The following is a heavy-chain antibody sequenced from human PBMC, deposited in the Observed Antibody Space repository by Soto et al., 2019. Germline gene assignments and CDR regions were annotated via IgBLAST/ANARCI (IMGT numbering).Heavy chain of an antibody. CDR2: ISGSGGST. Sequence: GGSLRLSCAASGFTFSSYAMSWVRQAPGKGLEWVSAISGSGGSTYYADSVKGRFTISRDNSKNTLYLQMNSLRAEDTAVYYCARDGRELRGDYSYGMDVWGQGTTVTVSS. CDR1: GFTFSSYA. CDR3: ARDGRELRGDYSYGMDV. V-gene: IGHV3-23*01. J-gene: IGHJ6*02. D-gene: IGHD1-7*01.